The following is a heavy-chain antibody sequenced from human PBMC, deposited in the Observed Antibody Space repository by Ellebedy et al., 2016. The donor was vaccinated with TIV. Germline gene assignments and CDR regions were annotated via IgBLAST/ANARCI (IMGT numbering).Heavy chain of an antibody. Sequence: GESLKISCAASGFTFSGSYISCFRHAPGKGQEWVSYISYSGDLMYYADSVKGRFTTSRDNAENSLYLQMNSLRAEDTAVYYCARLGVIAAAGASDYWGQGTLVIVSS. CDR1: GFTFSGSY. J-gene: IGHJ4*02. D-gene: IGHD6-13*01. V-gene: IGHV3-11*01. CDR2: ISYSGDLM. CDR3: ARLGVIAAAGASDY.